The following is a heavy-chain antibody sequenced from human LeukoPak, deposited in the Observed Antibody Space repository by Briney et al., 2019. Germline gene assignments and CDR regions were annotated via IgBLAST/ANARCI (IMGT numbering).Heavy chain of an antibody. CDR2: IHFSGRA. V-gene: IGHV4-39*02. CDR3: ARRGWDSSRHFDY. CDR1: GGSISSSGFY. D-gene: IGHD6-13*01. Sequence: SETLSLTCTVSGGSISSSGFYWGWIRQPPGKGLEWIVSIHFSGRAYYDPSLKSRVTISVDTSKNHFSLRLTSVTAADTAVYYCARRGWDSSRHFDYWGQGTLVTVSS. J-gene: IGHJ4*02.